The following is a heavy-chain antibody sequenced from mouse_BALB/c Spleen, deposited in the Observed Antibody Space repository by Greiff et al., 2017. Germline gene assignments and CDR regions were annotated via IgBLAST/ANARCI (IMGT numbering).Heavy chain of an antibody. CDR1: GFTFSSYW. CDR3: TLTQYYYAMDY. Sequence: EVQLQESGGGLVQPGGSMKLSCVASGFTFSSYWMSWVRQSPEKGLEWVAEIRLKSDNYATHYAESVKGKFTISRDDSKSRLYLQMNSLRAEDTGIYYCTLTQYYYAMDYWGQGTSVTVSS. CDR2: IRLKSDNYAT. V-gene: IGHV6-6*02. J-gene: IGHJ4*01.